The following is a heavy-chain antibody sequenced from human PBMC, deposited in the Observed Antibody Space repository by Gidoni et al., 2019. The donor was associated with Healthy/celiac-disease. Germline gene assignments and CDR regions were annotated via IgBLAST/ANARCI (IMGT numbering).Heavy chain of an antibody. J-gene: IGHJ5*02. CDR2: ISSSSSTI. V-gene: IGHV3-48*01. CDR3: ARKRLIAVAGPPRGWFDP. CDR1: GFTFSSYS. D-gene: IGHD6-19*01. Sequence: EVQLVESGGGLVQPGGSLRLSCAASGFTFSSYSMNWVRQAPGKGLEWVSYISSSSSTIYYADSVKGRFTISRDNAKNSLYLQMNSLRAEDTAVYYCARKRLIAVAGPPRGWFDPWGQGTLVTVSS.